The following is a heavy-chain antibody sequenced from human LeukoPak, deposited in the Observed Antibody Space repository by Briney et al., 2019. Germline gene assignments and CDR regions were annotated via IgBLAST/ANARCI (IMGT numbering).Heavy chain of an antibody. V-gene: IGHV1-69*05. CDR2: IIPIFGTA. D-gene: IGHD3-9*01. CDR3: ARDYYDILTGYFTYWYFDL. CDR1: GYTFTGYY. J-gene: IGHJ2*01. Sequence: SVKVSCKASGYTFTGYYMHWVRQAPGQGLEWMGGIIPIFGTAKYAQKFQGRVTITTDESTSTAYMELSSLRSEDTAVYYCARDYYDILTGYFTYWYFDLWGRGTLVTVSS.